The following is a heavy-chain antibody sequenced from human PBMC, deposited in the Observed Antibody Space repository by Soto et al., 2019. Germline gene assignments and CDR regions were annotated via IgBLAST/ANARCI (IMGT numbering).Heavy chain of an antibody. V-gene: IGHV4-61*08. CDR3: ARVSNCGGDCYSFDY. D-gene: IGHD2-21*02. Sequence: SETLSLTCTVSGGSISSGGYYWSWIRQHPGKGLEWIGYIYYSGSTNYNPSLKSRVTISVDTSKNQFSLKLSSVTDADTAVYYCARVSNCGGDCYSFDYWGQGTLVTVSS. CDR1: GGSISSGGYY. J-gene: IGHJ4*02. CDR2: IYYSGST.